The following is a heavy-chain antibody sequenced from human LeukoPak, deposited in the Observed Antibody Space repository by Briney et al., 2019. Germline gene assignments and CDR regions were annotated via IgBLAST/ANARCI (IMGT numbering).Heavy chain of an antibody. CDR2: IKQDGSEK. J-gene: IGHJ4*02. CDR3: ARSGAPIDY. Sequence: GRSLRLSCAASGFTFDDYAMHWVRQAPGKGLEWVANIKQDGSEKYYVDSVKGRFTISRDNAKNSLYLQMNSLRAEDTAVYYCARSGAPIDYWGQGTLVTVSS. CDR1: GFTFDDYA. V-gene: IGHV3-7*01. D-gene: IGHD3-3*01.